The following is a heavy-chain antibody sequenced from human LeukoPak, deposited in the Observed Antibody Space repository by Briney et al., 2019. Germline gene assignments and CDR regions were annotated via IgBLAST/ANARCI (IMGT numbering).Heavy chain of an antibody. CDR3: ARDGVATIDLEY. D-gene: IGHD5-24*01. CDR1: GFTFSSYW. J-gene: IGHJ4*02. V-gene: IGHV3-74*01. Sequence: GGSLRPSCAASGFTFSSYWMHWVRQAPGKGLVWVSRVNSDGSGTSYADSVKGRFTISRDNAKNTLYLQMNSLRAEDTAVYYCARDGVATIDLEYWGQGTLVTVSS. CDR2: VNSDGSGT.